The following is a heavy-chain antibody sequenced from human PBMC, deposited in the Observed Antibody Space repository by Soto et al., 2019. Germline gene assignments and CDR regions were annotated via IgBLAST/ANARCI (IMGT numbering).Heavy chain of an antibody. CDR2: IKEDGSEK. D-gene: IGHD3-22*01. CDR3: ARGWGYFDSSGFPYLYAMDV. V-gene: IGHV3-7*01. CDR1: GFTFSTYW. Sequence: GGSLRLSCAASGFTFSTYWMSWVRQAPGRGLEWVANIKEDGSEKYYVDSVEGRFTISRDNAKNSLYLQMTSLRAEDTALYYCARGWGYFDSSGFPYLYAMDVWGQGTTVTVSS. J-gene: IGHJ6*02.